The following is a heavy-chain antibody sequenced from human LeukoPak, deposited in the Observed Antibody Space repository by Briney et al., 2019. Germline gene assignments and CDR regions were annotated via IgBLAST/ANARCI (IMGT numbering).Heavy chain of an antibody. D-gene: IGHD5-18*01. CDR1: GFTFSSYW. CDR3: ASRRGYNYGYYFA. CDR2: IKQDGSEK. V-gene: IGHV3-7*01. Sequence: GGSLRLPCAASGFTFSSYWMTWVRQAPGKGLEWVANIKQDGSEKYYVDSVKGRFTISRDNAKNSLSLQMNSLRAEDTAVYYCASRRGYNYGYYFAWGQGTLVTVSS. J-gene: IGHJ5*02.